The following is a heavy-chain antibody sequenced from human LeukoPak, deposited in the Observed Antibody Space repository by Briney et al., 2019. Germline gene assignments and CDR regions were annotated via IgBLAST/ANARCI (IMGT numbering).Heavy chain of an antibody. V-gene: IGHV4-59*01. D-gene: IGHD2-15*01. CDR3: AREPRFYCSGGSCYSGDWFDP. CDR1: GGSISSYY. CDR2: IYYSGST. Sequence: SETLSLTCTVSGGSISSYYWSWIRQPPGKGLEWIGYIYYSGSTNYNPSLKSRVTISVDTSKNQFSLKLSSVTAADTAVYYCAREPRFYCSGGSCYSGDWFDPWGQGTLVTVSS. J-gene: IGHJ5*02.